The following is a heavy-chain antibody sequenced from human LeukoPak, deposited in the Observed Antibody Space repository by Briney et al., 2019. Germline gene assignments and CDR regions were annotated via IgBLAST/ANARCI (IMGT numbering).Heavy chain of an antibody. CDR2: IDWDDDK. V-gene: IGHV2-70*01. D-gene: IGHD6-19*01. J-gene: IGHJ4*02. CDR3: ARTPYSSGWYDY. CDR1: GFSLRTSGMC. Sequence: SGPALVKPTRTLTLTCTFSGFSLRTSGMCVSWIRQPPGKALEWLALIDWDDDKYYSTSLKTRLTISKDTSKNQVVLTMTNMDPVDTATYYCARTPYSSGWYDYWGQGTLVTVSS.